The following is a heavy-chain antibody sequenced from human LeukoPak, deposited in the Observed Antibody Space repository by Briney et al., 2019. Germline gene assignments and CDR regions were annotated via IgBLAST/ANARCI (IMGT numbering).Heavy chain of an antibody. J-gene: IGHJ6*03. Sequence: SETLSLTCTVSGDSISSYYWSWIRQPAGRGLEWIGRIYTSGSTNYNPSHKSRVTMSVDTSKNQFSLKLSSVTAADTAVYYCARVHTTGYFPHYSYYYMDVWGRGTTVTVSS. CDR1: GDSISSYY. D-gene: IGHD3-9*01. CDR2: IYTSGST. CDR3: ARVHTTGYFPHYSYYYMDV. V-gene: IGHV4-4*07.